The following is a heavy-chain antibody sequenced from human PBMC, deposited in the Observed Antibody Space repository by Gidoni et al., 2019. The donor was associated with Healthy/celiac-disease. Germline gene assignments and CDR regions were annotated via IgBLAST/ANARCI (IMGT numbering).Heavy chain of an antibody. CDR3: AKDGYDSSGYIAWFDP. D-gene: IGHD3-22*01. CDR2: ISGSGGST. J-gene: IGHJ5*02. Sequence: EVQLLESGGGLVQPGGSRRLSGAASGFTFRSYAVSWVRQAPGKGLEGVSAISGSGGSTSYADSVKGRFTISRDNSKNTLYLQMNSLRAEDTAVYYCAKDGYDSSGYIAWFDPWGQGTLVTVSS. V-gene: IGHV3-23*01. CDR1: GFTFRSYA.